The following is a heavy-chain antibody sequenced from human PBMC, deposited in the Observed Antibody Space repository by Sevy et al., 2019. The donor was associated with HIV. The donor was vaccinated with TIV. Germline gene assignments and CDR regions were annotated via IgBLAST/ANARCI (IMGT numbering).Heavy chain of an antibody. CDR1: GFTFSSYS. J-gene: IGHJ6*02. CDR3: ARETSIGMVVGNYYGMDV. CDR2: ISSSSSTI. Sequence: GGSLRLSCAASGFTFSSYSMNWVRQAPGKGLEWVSYISSSSSTIYYADSVKGRFTISRDNAKNSLYLQMNSLRAEDTAVYYCARETSIGMVVGNYYGMDVWGQWTTVTVSS. D-gene: IGHD3-22*01. V-gene: IGHV3-48*01.